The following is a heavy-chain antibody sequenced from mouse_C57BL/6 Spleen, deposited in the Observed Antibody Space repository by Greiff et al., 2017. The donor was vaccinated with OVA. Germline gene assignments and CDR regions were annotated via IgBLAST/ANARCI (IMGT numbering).Heavy chain of an antibody. CDR2: IYPSDSET. J-gene: IGHJ4*01. V-gene: IGHV1-61*01. CDR3: ASGPYSNYAMDY. Sequence: QVQLQQPGAELVRPGSSVKLSCKASGYTFTSYWMDWVKQRPGQGLEWIGNIYPSDSETHYNQKFKDKATLTVDKSSSTAYMQLSSLTSEDSAVDYWASGPYSNYAMDYWGQGTSVTVSS. D-gene: IGHD2-5*01. CDR1: GYTFTSYW.